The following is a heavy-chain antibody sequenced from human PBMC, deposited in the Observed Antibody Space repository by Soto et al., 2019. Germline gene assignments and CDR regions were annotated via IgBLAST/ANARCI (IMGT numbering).Heavy chain of an antibody. CDR2: IKQDGSEK. J-gene: IGHJ4*02. D-gene: IGHD3-16*01. Sequence: DVQLAESGGGLVQPGGSLRLSCAASGFTFSSFWMSWVRQVPGKGLERVASIKQDGSEKFYVDSVKGRFTISRDNDKNSLFLQMNSLRAEDTAVYYCARDLIWSVVRTFDAEHWGQGTLVTGSS. V-gene: IGHV3-7*01. CDR3: ARDLIWSVVRTFDAEH. CDR1: GFTFSSFW.